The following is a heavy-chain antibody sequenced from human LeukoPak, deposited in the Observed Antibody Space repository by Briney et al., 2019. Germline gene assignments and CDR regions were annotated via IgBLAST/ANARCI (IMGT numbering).Heavy chain of an antibody. J-gene: IGHJ4*02. V-gene: IGHV3-21*04. Sequence: GGSLRLSCAASGFTFSSYSMNWVRQAPGKGLEWVSSISSSSSYIYYADSVKGRFTISRDNSKNTLYLQMNSLRAEDTAVYYCAKGDKTVADNVGWGQGTLVTVSS. D-gene: IGHD6-19*01. CDR3: AKGDKTVADNVG. CDR2: ISSSSSYI. CDR1: GFTFSSYS.